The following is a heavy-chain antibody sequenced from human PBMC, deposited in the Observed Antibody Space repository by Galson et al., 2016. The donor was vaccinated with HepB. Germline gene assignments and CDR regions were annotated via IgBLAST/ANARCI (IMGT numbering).Heavy chain of an antibody. CDR3: ARGVLRLSSFDY. Sequence: SETLSLTCTVSDDSVSNGNYYWSWIRQTPGKGLEYIGYVYFSGSTKSSPSLESRVNILVDTSKNQFSLKLSSVTAADTALYYCARGVLRLSSFDYWGQGTLVTVSS. J-gene: IGHJ4*02. V-gene: IGHV4-61*01. CDR1: DDSVSNGNYY. D-gene: IGHD2/OR15-2a*01. CDR2: VYFSGST.